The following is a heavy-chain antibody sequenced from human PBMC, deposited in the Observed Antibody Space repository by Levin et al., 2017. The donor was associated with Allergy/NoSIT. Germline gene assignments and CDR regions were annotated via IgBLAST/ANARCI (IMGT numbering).Heavy chain of an antibody. CDR2: IIPIFGTA. CDR1: GGTFSSYA. D-gene: IGHD2-21*01. CDR3: ASGEAYCGGECDSGVDP. Sequence: GGSLRLSCKASGGTFSSYAISWVRQAPGQGLEWMGGIIPIFGTANYAQKFQGRVTITADESTSTAYRELSSLRSEDTAVYYCASGEAYCGGECDSGVDPWGQGTLVTVSS. V-gene: IGHV1-69*01. J-gene: IGHJ5*02.